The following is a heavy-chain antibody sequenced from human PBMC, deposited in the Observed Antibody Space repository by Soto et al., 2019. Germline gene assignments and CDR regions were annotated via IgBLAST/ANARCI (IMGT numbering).Heavy chain of an antibody. CDR3: AKGTEYGVVLMSTFDY. J-gene: IGHJ4*02. V-gene: IGHV3-48*01. Sequence: GGSLRLSCAASGFTFSSYSMNWVRQAPGKGLEWVSYISSSSSTIYYADSVKGRFTISRDNAKNSLYLQMNNLRVEDTALYFCAKGTEYGVVLMSTFDYWGQGSLVTVSS. D-gene: IGHD3-3*01. CDR2: ISSSSSTI. CDR1: GFTFSSYS.